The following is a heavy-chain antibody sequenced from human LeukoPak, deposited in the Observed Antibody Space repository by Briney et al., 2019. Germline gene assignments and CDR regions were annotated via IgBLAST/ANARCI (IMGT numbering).Heavy chain of an antibody. V-gene: IGHV4-4*07. D-gene: IGHD2-2*01. CDR1: GGSISSYY. CDR3: AKGGDIVVVPAAPSDAFDI. J-gene: IGHJ3*02. Sequence: SETLSLTCTVSGGSISSYYWSWIRQPAGKGLEWIGRIYTSGSINYNPSLKSRVTMSVDTSKNQFSLKLSSVTAADTAVYYCAKGGDIVVVPAAPSDAFDIWGQGTMVTVSS. CDR2: IYTSGSI.